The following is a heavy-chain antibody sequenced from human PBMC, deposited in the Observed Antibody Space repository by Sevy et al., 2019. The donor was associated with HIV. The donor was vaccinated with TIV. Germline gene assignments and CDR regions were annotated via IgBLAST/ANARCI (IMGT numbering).Heavy chain of an antibody. V-gene: IGHV3-9*01. J-gene: IGHJ4*02. CDR2: IGWNRGQI. CDR3: AKDLRYSPSHGFDH. Sequence: GGSLRLSCSASGFTFDDYAMHWVRQAPGKGLEWVSGIGWNRGQIAYAASVKGRFTISRDNAKKSLYLQMDSLRSEDSAFYFCAKDLRYSPSHGFDHWGQGILVTVSS. D-gene: IGHD5-12*01. CDR1: GFTFDDYA.